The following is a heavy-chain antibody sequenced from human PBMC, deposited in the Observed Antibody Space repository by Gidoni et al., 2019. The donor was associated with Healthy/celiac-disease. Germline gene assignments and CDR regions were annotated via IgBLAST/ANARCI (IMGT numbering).Heavy chain of an antibody. D-gene: IGHD2-2*01. Sequence: EVQLVESGGGLVQPGGSLRLSCAASGFTFSSYSMNWVRQAPGKGLEWVSYISSSSITIYYADSVKGRLTISRDNAKNSLYLQMNSLRAEDTAVYYCARDWGYCSSTSCHGGGMDVWGQGTTVTVSS. CDR2: ISSSSITI. V-gene: IGHV3-48*04. J-gene: IGHJ6*02. CDR1: GFTFSSYS. CDR3: ARDWGYCSSTSCHGGGMDV.